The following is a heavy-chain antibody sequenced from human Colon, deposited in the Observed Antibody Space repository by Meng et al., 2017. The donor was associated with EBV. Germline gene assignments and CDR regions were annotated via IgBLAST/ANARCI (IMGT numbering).Heavy chain of an antibody. CDR3: TTLYGDSIS. V-gene: IGHV4-30-4*03. CDR2: IYYSGST. Sequence: QVQLQESGPGLVKPSXXLSLTCSVSGGSISSGDSYWSWIRQPPGKGLEWIGYIYYSGSTYYNPSLRSRITISVDTSKNQFSLRLSSVTAADTAVYYCTTLYGDSISWGQGTLVTVSS. J-gene: IGHJ4*02. D-gene: IGHD4-17*01. CDR1: GGSISSGDSY.